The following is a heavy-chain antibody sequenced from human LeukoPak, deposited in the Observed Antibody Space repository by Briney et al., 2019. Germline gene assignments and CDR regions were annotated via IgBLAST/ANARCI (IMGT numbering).Heavy chain of an antibody. Sequence: GGSLRLSCAASGFTFSSYSMNWVRQAPGKGLEWVSSISSSSSHIYYADSVKGRFTISRDNAKNSLYLQMNSLRAEDTAVYYCARGFYGLGDAFDIWGQGTMVTVSS. CDR2: ISSSSSHI. CDR1: GFTFSSYS. D-gene: IGHD4-17*01. V-gene: IGHV3-21*01. J-gene: IGHJ3*02. CDR3: ARGFYGLGDAFDI.